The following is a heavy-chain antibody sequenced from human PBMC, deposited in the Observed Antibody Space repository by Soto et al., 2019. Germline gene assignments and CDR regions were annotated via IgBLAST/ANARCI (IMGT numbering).Heavy chain of an antibody. Sequence: EVQLVESGGGLVQPGGSLRLSCAGSGFTFSDYYIDWVRQAPGKGLEWVGRSRDKANSYSTDYAASVKARFTSSRDASKNSLFLQMNSLKPEDTALYYCTRSITGTTSSDYWGQGPRVTVSS. CDR1: GFTFSDYY. CDR3: TRSITGTTSSDY. D-gene: IGHD1-7*01. CDR2: SRDKANSYST. J-gene: IGHJ4*02. V-gene: IGHV3-72*01.